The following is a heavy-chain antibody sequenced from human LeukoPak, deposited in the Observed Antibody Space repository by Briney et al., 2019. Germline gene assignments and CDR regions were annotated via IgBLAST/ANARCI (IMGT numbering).Heavy chain of an antibody. V-gene: IGHV1-69*02. J-gene: IGHJ3*02. D-gene: IGHD2-8*01. CDR1: GGTFSSYT. CDR2: IIPILGIA. CDR3: ATLGYCTNGVCPWSSGWFDAFDI. Sequence: SVMVSCKASGGTFSSYTISWVRQAPGQGLEWMGRIIPILGIANYAQKFQGRVTITADKSTSTAYMELSSLRSEDTAVYYCATLGYCTNGVCPWSSGWFDAFDIWGQGTMVTVSS.